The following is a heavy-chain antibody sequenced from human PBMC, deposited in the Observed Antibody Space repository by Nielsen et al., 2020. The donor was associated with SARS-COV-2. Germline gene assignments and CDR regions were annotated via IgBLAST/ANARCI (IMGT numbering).Heavy chain of an antibody. CDR2: ILPSDSYT. J-gene: IGHJ6*02. Sequence: GESLKISCKASGYSFANYWINWVRQMPGRGLEWMGRILPSDSYTDYSPSFQGHVTMSVDKSLTTAFLDWSSLKASDTAMFYCARLSYSADDYYYGMDVWGQGTAVTVSS. D-gene: IGHD1-26*01. V-gene: IGHV5-10-1*01. CDR1: GYSFANYW. CDR3: ARLSYSADDYYYGMDV.